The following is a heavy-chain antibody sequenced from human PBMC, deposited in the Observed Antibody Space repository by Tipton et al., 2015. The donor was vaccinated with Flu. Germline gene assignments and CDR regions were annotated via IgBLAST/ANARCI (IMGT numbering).Heavy chain of an antibody. CDR3: ARGYYYDSSGYYDGGYYGMDV. J-gene: IGHJ6*02. CDR1: GYTFTSYY. D-gene: IGHD3-22*01. Sequence: QSGAEVKKPGASVKGSCKASGYTFTSYYMHWVRQAPGQGLEWMGIINPSGGSTSYAQKFQGRVTMTRDTSTSTVYMELSSLRSEDTAVYYCARGYYYDSSGYYDGGYYGMDVWGQGTTVTVSS. CDR2: INPSGGST. V-gene: IGHV1-46*01.